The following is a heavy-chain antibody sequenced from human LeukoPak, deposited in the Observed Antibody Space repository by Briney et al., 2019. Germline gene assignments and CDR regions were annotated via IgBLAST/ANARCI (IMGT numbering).Heavy chain of an antibody. CDR2: IYSGGYT. V-gene: IGHV3-53*01. CDR3: ARENGYKVFDY. Sequence: GGSLRLSCAASGFTFSSYGMHWVRQAPGKGLEWVAVIYSGGYTYYADSVKGRFTISRDHSKNTLYLQMDSLRAEDTAVYYCARENGYKVFDYWGQGTLVTVSS. D-gene: IGHD5-24*01. J-gene: IGHJ4*02. CDR1: GFTFSSYG.